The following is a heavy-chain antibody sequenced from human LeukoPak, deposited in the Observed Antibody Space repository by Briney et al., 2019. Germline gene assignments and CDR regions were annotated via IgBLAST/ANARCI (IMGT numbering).Heavy chain of an antibody. Sequence: SETLSLTCTVSGGSINSYYWSWIRQPPGKGLEWIGYIYYSGTTNYNPSLKSRVTISVDTSKNQFSLKLSSVTAADTAVYYCARENRVTLVRGVIDYWGQGTLATVSS. V-gene: IGHV4-59*01. CDR3: ARENRVTLVRGVIDY. CDR2: IYYSGTT. J-gene: IGHJ4*02. CDR1: GGSINSYY. D-gene: IGHD3-10*01.